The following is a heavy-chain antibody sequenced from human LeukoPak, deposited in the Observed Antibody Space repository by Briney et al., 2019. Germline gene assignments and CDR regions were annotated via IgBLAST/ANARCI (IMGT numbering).Heavy chain of an antibody. CDR3: ARGSGGSYMGWFDP. V-gene: IGHV6-1*01. CDR2: TYYRSKWYN. J-gene: IGHJ5*02. Sequence: SQTLSLTCAISGDSFSSNSAAWNWLRQSPSSGLEWLGRTYYRSKWYNDYAVSVKSRITINPDTSKNQFSLQLNSVTPEDTAVYYCARGSGGSYMGWFDPWGQGTLVTVSS. D-gene: IGHD1-26*01. CDR1: GDSFSSNSAA.